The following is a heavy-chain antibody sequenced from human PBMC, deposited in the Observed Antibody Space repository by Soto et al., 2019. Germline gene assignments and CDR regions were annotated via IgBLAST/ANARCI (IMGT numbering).Heavy chain of an antibody. V-gene: IGHV3-23*01. Sequence: EVQLLESGGGLVQPGGSLRLSCAASGFTFGSHAMIWVRQAPGKGLEWVSAISGSGGSAYYADSVKGRFTISRDNSINTLYLQMNSLRAEDTALSYCAKEPYSDFWSAYYYFEYWGQGTLVTVSS. CDR3: AKEPYSDFWSAYYYFEY. CDR2: ISGSGGSA. D-gene: IGHD3-3*01. J-gene: IGHJ4*02. CDR1: GFTFGSHA.